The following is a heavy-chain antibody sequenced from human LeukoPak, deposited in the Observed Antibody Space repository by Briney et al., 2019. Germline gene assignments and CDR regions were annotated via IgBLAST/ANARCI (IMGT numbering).Heavy chain of an antibody. CDR1: GGSFSGYY. CDR3: ARSFTSRGGDFDY. CDR2: MNHSGST. V-gene: IGHV4-34*01. D-gene: IGHD2-2*01. Sequence: PSETLSLTCAVYGGSFSGYYWTRIRQPPGKGLEWIGEMNHSGSTNYNPSLKSRVTISVDTSKNQFSLKLSSVTAADTTVYYCARSFTSRGGDFDYWGQGTVVTVSS. J-gene: IGHJ4*02.